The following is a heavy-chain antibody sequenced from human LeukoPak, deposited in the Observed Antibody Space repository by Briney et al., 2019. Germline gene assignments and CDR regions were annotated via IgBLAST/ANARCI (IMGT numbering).Heavy chain of an antibody. CDR2: ISGSAGGT. J-gene: IGHJ3*02. Sequence: GGSLRLSCVASGFTFDTYAMSWGRQAPGKGLEWVSIISGSAGGTQFADSLKGRLTISRDNSRNTLYLEMNTVRAEDTAIYYCAKEGTSHAFDIWGQGTMVTVSS. CDR3: AKEGTSHAFDI. D-gene: IGHD1-14*01. V-gene: IGHV3-23*01. CDR1: GFTFDTYA.